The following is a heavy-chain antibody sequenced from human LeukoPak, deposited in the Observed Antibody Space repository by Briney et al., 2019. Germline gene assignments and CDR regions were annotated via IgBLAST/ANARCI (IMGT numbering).Heavy chain of an antibody. Sequence: PGGSLRLSCAASGFTFTNAWMSWVRQAPGKGLEWVGRIKSKIDGGTTDYAAPVKGRFTISREDSKNTLYLQMNSLKTEDTAVYYCTTDHQTTVSPYYYYYYMDVWGKGTTVTVSS. J-gene: IGHJ6*03. CDR3: TTDHQTTVSPYYYYYYMDV. V-gene: IGHV3-15*01. CDR1: GFTFTNAW. D-gene: IGHD4-11*01. CDR2: IKSKIDGGTT.